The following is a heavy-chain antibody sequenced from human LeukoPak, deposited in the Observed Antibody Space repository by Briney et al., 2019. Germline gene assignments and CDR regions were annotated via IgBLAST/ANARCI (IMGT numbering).Heavy chain of an antibody. Sequence: PGGSLRLSCAASGFTVSSDHMTWVRQAPGKGLEWVSVIYSGGSKDYADSVTGRFTISGDNSNNTLYLQMNRLRAEDTAVYFCAGERSYDYIWGSYYDLWGQGTPVTVSS. D-gene: IGHD3-16*01. V-gene: IGHV3-66*01. CDR1: GFTVSSDH. CDR2: IYSGGSK. CDR3: AGERSYDYIWGSYYDL. J-gene: IGHJ5*02.